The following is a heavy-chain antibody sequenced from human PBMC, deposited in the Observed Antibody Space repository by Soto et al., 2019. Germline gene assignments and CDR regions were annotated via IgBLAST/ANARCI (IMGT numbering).Heavy chain of an antibody. Sequence: PGGSLRLSCAASGFTFSSYGMHWVRQAPGKGLEWVAFIWHDGGNKFYAESVKGRFTISRDNSKNTLYLQMTSLSAEDTAMYYCARDADVNTGVGKDYWGQGTLVTVSS. J-gene: IGHJ4*02. CDR2: IWHDGGNK. CDR3: ARDADVNTGVGKDY. D-gene: IGHD1-26*01. V-gene: IGHV3-33*01. CDR1: GFTFSSYG.